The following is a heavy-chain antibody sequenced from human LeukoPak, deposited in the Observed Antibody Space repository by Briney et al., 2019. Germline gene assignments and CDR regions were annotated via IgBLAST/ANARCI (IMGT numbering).Heavy chain of an antibody. J-gene: IGHJ6*04. V-gene: IGHV3-21*01. CDR3: ARGDVRFLEWLSRDV. CDR2: ISSSSSYI. Sequence: GGSLRLSCAASGFTFSSYSMNWVRQAPGKGLEWVSSISSSSSYIYYADSVKGRFTISRDNAKNSLYLQMNSLRAEDTAVYYCARGDVRFLEWLSRDVWGKGTTVTVSS. CDR1: GFTFSSYS. D-gene: IGHD3-3*01.